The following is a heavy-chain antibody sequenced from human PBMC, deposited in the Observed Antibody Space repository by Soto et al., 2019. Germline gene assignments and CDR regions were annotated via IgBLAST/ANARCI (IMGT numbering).Heavy chain of an antibody. D-gene: IGHD1-26*01. V-gene: IGHV1-69*06. Sequence: QVQLVQSGAEVKKPGSSVKVSRTASGGTFSSYAISWVRQAPGQGLEWMGGIIPIFGTANYAQKFQGRVTITEDKSTSTDYMELNSRRSEDTAVYYCARGRILGATDYYYGMDVWGQGTTVTVSS. CDR1: GGTFSSYA. CDR2: IIPIFGTA. CDR3: ARGRILGATDYYYGMDV. J-gene: IGHJ6*02.